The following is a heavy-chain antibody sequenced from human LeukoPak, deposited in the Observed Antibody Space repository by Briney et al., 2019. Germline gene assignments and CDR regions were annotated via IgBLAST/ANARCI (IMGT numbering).Heavy chain of an antibody. D-gene: IGHD5-18*01. CDR1: GGSISSSSYY. Sequence: PSETLSLTCTVSGGSISSSSYYWSWIRQPPGKGLEWIGEINHSGSTNYNPSLKSRVTISVDTSKNQFSLKLSSVTAADTAVYYCARGRGYSYGPGYFDYWGQGTLVTVSS. CDR2: INHSGST. CDR3: ARGRGYSYGPGYFDY. V-gene: IGHV4-39*07. J-gene: IGHJ4*02.